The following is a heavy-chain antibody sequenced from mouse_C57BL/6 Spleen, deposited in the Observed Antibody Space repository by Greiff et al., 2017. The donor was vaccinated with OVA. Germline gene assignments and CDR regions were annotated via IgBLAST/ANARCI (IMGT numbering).Heavy chain of an antibody. V-gene: IGHV1-26*01. CDR1: GYTFTDYY. J-gene: IGHJ2*01. CDR2: INPNNGGT. Sequence: EVQLQQSGPELVKPGASVKISCKASGYTFTDYYMNWVKQSHGKSLEWIGDINPNNGGTSYNQKFKGKATLTVDKSSSTAYMELRSLTSEDSAVYYCARRYIDYWGQGTTLTVSS. CDR3: ARRYIDY.